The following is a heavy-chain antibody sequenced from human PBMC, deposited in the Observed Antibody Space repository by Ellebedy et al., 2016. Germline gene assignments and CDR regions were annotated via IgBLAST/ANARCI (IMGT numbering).Heavy chain of an antibody. CDR2: INPSGGST. V-gene: IGHV1-46*01. D-gene: IGHD6-13*01. CDR1: GYTFTSYY. J-gene: IGHJ2*01. CDR3: ARGGSGTDWYFDL. Sequence: ASVKASCKASGYTFTSYYMHWVRQAPGQGLEWMGIINPSGGSTSNAQKIQGRVTMTRDTSTSTVYMELTSLRSEDTAVYYCARGGSGTDWYFDLWGRGTLVTVSS.